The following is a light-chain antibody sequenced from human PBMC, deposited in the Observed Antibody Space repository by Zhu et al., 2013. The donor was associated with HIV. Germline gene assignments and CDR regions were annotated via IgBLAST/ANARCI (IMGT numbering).Light chain of an antibody. J-gene: IGKJ3*01. CDR1: ESVNTKY. V-gene: IGKV3D-20*02. CDR2: DTF. Sequence: IVLTQSPGTLSLSPGERATLSCRASESVNTKYLAWYQQKPGQSPRLLIYDTFSRANGIPDRFSGSGSGTDFTLTISRLEPEDLGVYYCHQRNNWPFTFGPGTKVDV. CDR3: HQRNNWPFT.